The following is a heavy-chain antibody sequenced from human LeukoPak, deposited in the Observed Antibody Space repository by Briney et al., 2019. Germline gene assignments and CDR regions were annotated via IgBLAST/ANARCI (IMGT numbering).Heavy chain of an antibody. CDR3: ATMVRGVIISPLFDY. V-gene: IGHV3-48*03. CDR2: ISSSGSTI. CDR1: GFTFSSYE. J-gene: IGHJ4*02. D-gene: IGHD3-10*01. Sequence: GGSLRLSCAASGFTFSSYEMNWVRQAPGKGLEWVSYISSSGSTIYYADSVKGRFTISRDNAKNSLYLQMNSLRAEDTAVYYCATMVRGVIISPLFDYWGQGTLVTVSS.